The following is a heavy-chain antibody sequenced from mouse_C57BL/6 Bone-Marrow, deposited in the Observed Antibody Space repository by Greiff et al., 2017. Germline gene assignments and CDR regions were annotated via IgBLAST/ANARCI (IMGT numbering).Heavy chain of an antibody. J-gene: IGHJ4*01. CDR2: INPNNGGT. V-gene: IGHV1-22*01. CDR3: ARTGYYDSQTPYAMDY. CDR1: GYTFTDYN. Sequence: VQPQQPGPELVKPGASVKMSCKASGYTFTDYNMHWVKQSHGKSLEWIGYINPNNGGTRYNQKFKGKATLTVNKSSSHASMELRSLTSEDSAVYYCARTGYYDSQTPYAMDYWGQGTSVTVSS. D-gene: IGHD1-1*01.